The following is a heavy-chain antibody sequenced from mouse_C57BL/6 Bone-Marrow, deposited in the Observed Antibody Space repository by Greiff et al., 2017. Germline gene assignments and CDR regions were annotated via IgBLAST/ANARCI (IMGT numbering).Heavy chain of an antibody. Sequence: QVQLQQSGAELARPGASVKLSCKASGYTFTSYGISWVKQRTGQGLEWIGEIYPRSGNTYYNEKFKGKATLTADKSSSTAYMALRSLTSEDSAVYFCARGWFLFAYWGQGTMVTVSA. CDR1: GYTFTSYG. CDR2: IYPRSGNT. CDR3: ARGWFLFAY. V-gene: IGHV1-81*01. D-gene: IGHD2-3*01. J-gene: IGHJ3*01.